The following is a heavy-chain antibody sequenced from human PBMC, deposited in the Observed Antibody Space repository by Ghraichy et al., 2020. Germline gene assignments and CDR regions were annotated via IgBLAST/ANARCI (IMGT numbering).Heavy chain of an antibody. D-gene: IGHD1-1*01. CDR1: GYTLTELS. V-gene: IGHV1-24*01. J-gene: IGHJ4*02. CDR2: FDPEDGET. Sequence: ASVKVSCKVSGYTLTELSMHWVRQAPGKGLEWMGGFDPEDGETIYAQKFQGRVTMTEDTSTDTAYMELSSLRSEDTAVYYCATVGGYRDLDRRFDYWGQGTLVTVSS. CDR3: ATVGGYRDLDRRFDY.